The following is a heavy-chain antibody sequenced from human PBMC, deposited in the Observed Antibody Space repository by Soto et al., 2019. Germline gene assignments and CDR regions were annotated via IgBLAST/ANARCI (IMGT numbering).Heavy chain of an antibody. V-gene: IGHV5-10-1*01. CDR1: GYSFTSDW. CDR2: IDPSDSYT. Sequence: GESLKISCKGSGYSFTSDWISWVRQMPGKGLEWMGRIDPSDSYTNYSPSFQGHVTISADKSISTAYLQWSSLKASDTAMYYCARLSLLWFGELLYGMDVWGQGTTVTVSS. D-gene: IGHD3-10*01. J-gene: IGHJ6*02. CDR3: ARLSLLWFGELLYGMDV.